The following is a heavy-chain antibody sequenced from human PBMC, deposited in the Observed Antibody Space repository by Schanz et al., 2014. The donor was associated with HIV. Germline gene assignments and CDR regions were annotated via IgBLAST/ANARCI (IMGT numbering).Heavy chain of an antibody. J-gene: IGHJ6*02. CDR1: GFTFRSYG. V-gene: IGHV3-30*03. CDR3: AREIGGQQLAGNQYYYHYYGMDV. Sequence: QVQLVESGGGVVQPGRSLRLSCAASGFTFRSYGMHWVRQAPGKGLECVAGISYDGTNKFYVDSVKGRFTISRDNSKNTLYLQMNSLRADDTAVYYCAREIGGQQLAGNQYYYHYYGMDVWGQGTTVTVSS. CDR2: ISYDGTNK. D-gene: IGHD6-13*01.